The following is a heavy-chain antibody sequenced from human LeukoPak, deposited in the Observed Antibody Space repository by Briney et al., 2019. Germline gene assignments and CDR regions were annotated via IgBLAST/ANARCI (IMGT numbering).Heavy chain of an antibody. J-gene: IGHJ4*02. CDR2: IKQDGSEK. CDR1: GFTFSSYW. Sequence: GGSLRLSCAASGFTFSSYWMSWVRQAPGKGLEWVANIKQDGSEKYYVDSVKGRFTISRDNSKNTLYLQMNSLRAEDTAVYYCAKGFLPTYCSGGSCYSPRHWGQGTLVTVSS. D-gene: IGHD2-15*01. CDR3: AKGFLPTYCSGGSCYSPRH. V-gene: IGHV3-7*03.